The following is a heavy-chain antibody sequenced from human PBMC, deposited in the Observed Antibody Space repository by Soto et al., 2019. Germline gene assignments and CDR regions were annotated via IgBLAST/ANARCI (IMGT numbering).Heavy chain of an antibody. CDR2: ISAYNGNT. D-gene: IGHD2-2*01. V-gene: IGHV1-18*01. Sequence: VASVKVSCKASGYTFTSYGISWVRQAPGQGLEWMGWISAYNGNTNYAQKLQGRVTMTTDTSTSTAYMELRSLRSDDTAVYYCARKVIICSSTSCYRNYGMDVWGKGTTVTVS. CDR1: GYTFTSYG. J-gene: IGHJ6*04. CDR3: ARKVIICSSTSCYRNYGMDV.